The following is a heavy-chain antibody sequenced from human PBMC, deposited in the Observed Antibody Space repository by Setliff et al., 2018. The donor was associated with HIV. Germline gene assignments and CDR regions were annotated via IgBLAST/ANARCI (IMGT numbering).Heavy chain of an antibody. J-gene: IGHJ4*02. CDR3: ATWGRNNWNYFSY. V-gene: IGHV4-39*07. CDR2: IYYSGST. CDR1: GGSVSSSNYY. D-gene: IGHD1-20*01. Sequence: SETLSLTCTVSGGSVSSSNYYWGWIRQPPGKGLEWIGNIYYSGSTYYNPSLKSRVTISVDTSKNQFSLKLSSVTAADTAVYYCATWGRNNWNYFSYWGQGTLVTVSS.